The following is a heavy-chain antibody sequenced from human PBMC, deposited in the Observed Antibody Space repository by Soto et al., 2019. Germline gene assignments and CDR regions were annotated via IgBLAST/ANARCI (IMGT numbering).Heavy chain of an antibody. Sequence: VASVKVSCKASGGTFSSYAISWVRQAPGQGLEWMGGIIPIFGTANYAQKFQGRVTITADESTSTAYMELSSLRSEDTAVYYCARVGGYESYYYYGMDVWGQGTTVTVSS. CDR2: IIPIFGTA. V-gene: IGHV1-69*13. D-gene: IGHD5-12*01. CDR1: GGTFSSYA. J-gene: IGHJ6*02. CDR3: ARVGGYESYYYYGMDV.